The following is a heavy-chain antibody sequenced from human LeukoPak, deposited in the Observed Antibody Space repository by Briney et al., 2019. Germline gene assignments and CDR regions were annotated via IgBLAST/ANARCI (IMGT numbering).Heavy chain of an antibody. CDR2: IYYRGST. D-gene: IGHD6-19*01. CDR1: GGSMRSYY. CDR3: ARQLDNSGWYGFDY. Sequence: PSETLSLTCTVSGGSMRSYYWIWVRQPPGKGLEWIGYIYYRGSTNYNPSLKSRVTISVDTSKNQFSLKLSSVTAADTAVYYCARQLDNSGWYGFDYWGQGTLVTVSS. J-gene: IGHJ4*02. V-gene: IGHV4-59*08.